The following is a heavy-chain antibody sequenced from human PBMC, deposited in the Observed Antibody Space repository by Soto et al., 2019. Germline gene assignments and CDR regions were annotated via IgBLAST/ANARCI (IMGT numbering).Heavy chain of an antibody. CDR3: ARVSDSITIFGVVISYYFDY. CDR2: ISAYNGNT. J-gene: IGHJ4*02. V-gene: IGHV1-18*01. Sequence: ASVKVSCNASGYTFTSYFISWVRQAPGQGLEWMGWISAYNGNTNYAQKLQGRVTMTTDTSTSTAYMELRSLRSDDTAVYYCARVSDSITIFGVVISYYFDYWGQGTLVTVSS. CDR1: GYTFTSYF. D-gene: IGHD3-3*01.